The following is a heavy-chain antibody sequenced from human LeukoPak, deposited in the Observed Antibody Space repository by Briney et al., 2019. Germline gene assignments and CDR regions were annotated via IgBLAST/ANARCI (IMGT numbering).Heavy chain of an antibody. Sequence: SETLSLTCTVSGGSISSYYWSWLRQPAGKGLEWIGRTYTSGSPNYTPSLKSRVPMSVATSKNQFSLKLSSVTAADTAMYYCARDYYYGSGREWYFDYWGQGTLVTVSS. CDR1: GGSISSYY. J-gene: IGHJ4*02. CDR3: ARDYYYGSGREWYFDY. V-gene: IGHV4-4*07. CDR2: TYTSGSP. D-gene: IGHD3-10*01.